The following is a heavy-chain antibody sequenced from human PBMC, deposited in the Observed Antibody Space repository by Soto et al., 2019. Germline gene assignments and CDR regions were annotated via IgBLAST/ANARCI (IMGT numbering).Heavy chain of an antibody. Sequence: QVQLVESGGGLVKPGGSLRLSCAASGFTFSDYYMSWIRQAPGKGLEWVSYISSSGGSTYYADSVKGRFTISRDNSKNTLYLQMNSLRAEDTAVYYCAKDPHYGDYNWFDPWGQGTLVTVSS. CDR1: GFTFSDYY. D-gene: IGHD4-17*01. CDR3: AKDPHYGDYNWFDP. V-gene: IGHV3-11*01. J-gene: IGHJ5*02. CDR2: ISSSGGST.